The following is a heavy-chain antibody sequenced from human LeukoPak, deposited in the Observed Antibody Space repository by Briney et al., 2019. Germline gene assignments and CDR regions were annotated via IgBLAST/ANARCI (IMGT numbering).Heavy chain of an antibody. CDR2: INPSSANT. J-gene: IGHJ4*02. V-gene: IGHV3-23*01. CDR1: GFTVSSNY. CDR3: AKNAVVVAATYYFDY. Sequence: GGSLRLSCAASGFTVSSNYMSWVRQAPGKGLEWISTINPSSANTYYAASVRGRLTISRDNSKDSLHLQMNGLRADDTAIYYCAKNAVVVAATYYFDYWGQGTLVTVSS. D-gene: IGHD2-15*01.